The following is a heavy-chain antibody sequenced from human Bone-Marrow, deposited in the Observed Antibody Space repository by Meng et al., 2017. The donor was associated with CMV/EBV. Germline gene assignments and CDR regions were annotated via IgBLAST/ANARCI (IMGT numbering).Heavy chain of an antibody. V-gene: IGHV4-61*01. CDR2: IYDSGST. CDR3: ARDYYGSGSYFWFDP. J-gene: IGHJ5*02. CDR1: GGSVSSGSYH. D-gene: IGHD3-10*01. Sequence: SETLSLTCTVPGGSVSSGSYHWSWIRQPPGKGLEWIGFIYDSGSTNYNPSLKSRVTKSVDTSKNQFSLKMSSVSAAATAVYYCARDYYGSGSYFWFDPWGQGTLVTVSS.